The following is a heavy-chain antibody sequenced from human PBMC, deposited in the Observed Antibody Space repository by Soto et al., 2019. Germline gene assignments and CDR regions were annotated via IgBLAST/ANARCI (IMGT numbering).Heavy chain of an antibody. CDR1: GYTFTSYD. V-gene: IGHV1-8*01. Sequence: GASVKVSCKASGYTFTSYDIKWVRQAAGQGLEWMGWMNPKSGNTGYAQKFQGRVTMTRDTSLITAYMELSSLSSEDTAVYYCARVAGSPDYWGQGTLVTVSS. CDR3: ARVAGSPDY. J-gene: IGHJ4*02. D-gene: IGHD3-10*01. CDR2: MNPKSGNT.